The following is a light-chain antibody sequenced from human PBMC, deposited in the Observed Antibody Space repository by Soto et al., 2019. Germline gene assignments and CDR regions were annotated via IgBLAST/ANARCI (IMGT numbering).Light chain of an antibody. J-gene: IGKJ2*01. CDR2: DAS. Sequence: EIVLTQSPATLSLSPGERATLSCRASQSVSSYLAWYQQKPGQAPRLLIYDASHSATGIPARFSGSGSGTDFTLTISSLEPEDFAVYYCQQRSNWPRTFGQGTKLEIK. V-gene: IGKV3-11*01. CDR3: QQRSNWPRT. CDR1: QSVSSY.